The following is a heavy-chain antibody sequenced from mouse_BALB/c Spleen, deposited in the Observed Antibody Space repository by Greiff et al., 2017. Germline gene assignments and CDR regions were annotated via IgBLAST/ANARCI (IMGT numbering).Heavy chain of an antibody. CDR3: TRALYGSRTYFDV. V-gene: IGHV1-5*01. D-gene: IGHD1-1*01. CDR2: IYPGNSAT. J-gene: IGHJ1*01. Sequence: VQLQQSGTVLARPGASVKMSCKASGYTFTSYWMHWVKQRPGQGLEWIGAIYPGNSATSYNQKFKGKAKLTVDTSTSTAYMELSSLTNEDSAVYYCTRALYGSRTYFDVWGAGTTVTVSS. CDR1: GYTFTSYW.